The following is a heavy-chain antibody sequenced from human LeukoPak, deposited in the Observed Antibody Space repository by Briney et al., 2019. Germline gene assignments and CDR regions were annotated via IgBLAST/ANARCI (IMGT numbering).Heavy chain of an antibody. V-gene: IGHV4-4*07. J-gene: IGHJ5*02. Sequence: PSETLSLTCTVSGGSISSYYWTWIRQSAGKGLEWSGRINTSGSTNYNPSLRSRVIMSVNTSKDQFSLNLTAVTAADTVVYSCAREGGDPRWLDPWGQGTLVTVSS. CDR3: AREGGDPRWLDP. CDR2: INTSGST. D-gene: IGHD6-25*01. CDR1: GGSISSYY.